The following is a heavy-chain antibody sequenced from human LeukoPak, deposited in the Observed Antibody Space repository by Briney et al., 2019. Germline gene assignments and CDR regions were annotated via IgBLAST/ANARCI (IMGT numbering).Heavy chain of an antibody. V-gene: IGHV3-7*01. CDR2: IKQDESEK. CDR3: ARDKIEGPTKLDY. J-gene: IGHJ4*02. CDR1: GFTFSSYW. D-gene: IGHD1-1*01. Sequence: GGSLRLSCAASGFTFSSYWMSWVRQAPGKGLEWVANIKQDESEKYYVDSLKGRFTISRDNGKNSLYLQMNSLRAEDTAVYYCARDKIEGPTKLDYWGQGILDTVSS.